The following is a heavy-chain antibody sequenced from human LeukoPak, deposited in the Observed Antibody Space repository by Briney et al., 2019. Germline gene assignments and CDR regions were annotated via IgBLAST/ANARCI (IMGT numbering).Heavy chain of an antibody. D-gene: IGHD2-15*01. J-gene: IGHJ4*02. CDR3: AKDIDPLGYCSGGSCYRFDY. CDR2: ISWNSGSI. Sequence: GGSLRLSCAASGFTFDDYAMHWVRQAPGKGLEWVSGISWNSGSIGYADSVKGRFTISRDNAENSLYLQMNSLRAEDTALYYCAKDIDPLGYCSGGSCYRFDYWGQGTLVTVSS. V-gene: IGHV3-9*01. CDR1: GFTFDDYA.